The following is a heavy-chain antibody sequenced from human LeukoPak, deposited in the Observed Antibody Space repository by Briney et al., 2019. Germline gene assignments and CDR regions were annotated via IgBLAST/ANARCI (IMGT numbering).Heavy chain of an antibody. J-gene: IGHJ6*02. Sequence: GGSLRLSCAASGFTFSSYSMNWVRQAPGKGLEWVPYISSSSSTIYYADSVKGRFTISRDNAKNSLYLQMNSLRDEDTAVYYCARDRRYSSSWYTYYYYGMDVWGQGTTVTVSS. V-gene: IGHV3-48*02. CDR3: ARDRRYSSSWYTYYYYGMDV. CDR1: GFTFSSYS. CDR2: ISSSSSTI. D-gene: IGHD6-13*01.